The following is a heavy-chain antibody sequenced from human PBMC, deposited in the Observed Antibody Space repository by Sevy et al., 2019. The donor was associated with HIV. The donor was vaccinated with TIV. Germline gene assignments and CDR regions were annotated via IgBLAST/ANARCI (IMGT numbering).Heavy chain of an antibody. CDR2: ISSSSSYI. Sequence: GESLKISCAASGFTFSSYSMNWVRQAPGKGLEWVSSISSSSSYIYYADSVKGRFTISRDNAKNSLYLQMNSLRAEDTAVYYCARFPPKYYDILTGYYRSYYYMDVWGKGTTVTVSS. V-gene: IGHV3-21*01. CDR1: GFTFSSYS. D-gene: IGHD3-9*01. J-gene: IGHJ6*03. CDR3: ARFPPKYYDILTGYYRSYYYMDV.